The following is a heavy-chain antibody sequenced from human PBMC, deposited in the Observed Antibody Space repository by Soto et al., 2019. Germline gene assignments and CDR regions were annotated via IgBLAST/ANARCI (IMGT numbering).Heavy chain of an antibody. J-gene: IGHJ5*02. Sequence: SETLSLTCAVYGGSFSGYYWRWIRQPPGKGLEWIGEINHSGSTNYNPSLKSRVTISVDTSKNQFSLKLSSVTAADTAVYYCARGRPTTNNWFDPWGQGTLVTVSS. V-gene: IGHV4-34*01. CDR2: INHSGST. CDR1: GGSFSGYY. CDR3: ARGRPTTNNWFDP. D-gene: IGHD1-26*01.